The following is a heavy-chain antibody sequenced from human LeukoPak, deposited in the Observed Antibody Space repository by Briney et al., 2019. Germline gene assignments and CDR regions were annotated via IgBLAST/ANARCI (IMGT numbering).Heavy chain of an antibody. CDR1: GFTFSSYS. CDR3: ARETYYDFWSGYSYYYYMDV. D-gene: IGHD3-3*01. Sequence: PGGSLRLSCAASGFTFSSYSMNWVRQAPGKGLEWVSSISSSSSYIYYADSVKGRFTISRDNAKNSLYLQMNSLRAEDTAVYYCARETYYDFWSGYSYYYYMDVWGKGTTVTVSS. V-gene: IGHV3-21*01. CDR2: ISSSSSYI. J-gene: IGHJ6*03.